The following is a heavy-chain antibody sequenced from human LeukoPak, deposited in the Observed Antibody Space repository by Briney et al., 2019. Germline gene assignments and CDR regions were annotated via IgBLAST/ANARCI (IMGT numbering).Heavy chain of an antibody. CDR1: GFTFSSYS. CDR2: ISSSSSTI. V-gene: IGHV3-48*01. Sequence: GGSLRLSCAASGFTFSSYSMNWVRQAPGKGLEWVSYISSSSSTIYYADSVKGRFTIPRDNAKNSPYLQMNSLRAEDTAVYYCARDPSTTVVTPVDYWGQGTLVTVSS. J-gene: IGHJ4*02. CDR3: ARDPSTTVVTPVDY. D-gene: IGHD4-23*01.